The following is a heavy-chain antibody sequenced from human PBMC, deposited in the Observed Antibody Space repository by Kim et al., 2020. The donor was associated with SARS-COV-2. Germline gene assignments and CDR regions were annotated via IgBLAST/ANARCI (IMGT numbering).Heavy chain of an antibody. CDR1: GFTFSSYA. CDR3: VKALAAAGMGSWFDP. J-gene: IGHJ5*02. Sequence: GGSLRLSCSASGFTFSSYAMHWVRQAPGKGLEYVSAISSNGGSTYYADSVKGRFTISRDNSKNTLYLQMSSLRAEDTAVYYCVKALAAAGMGSWFDPWGQGTLVTSPQ. CDR2: ISSNGGST. V-gene: IGHV3-64D*09. D-gene: IGHD6-13*01.